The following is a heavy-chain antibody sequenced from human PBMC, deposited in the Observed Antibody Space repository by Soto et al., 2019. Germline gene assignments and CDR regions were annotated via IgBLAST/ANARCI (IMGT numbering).Heavy chain of an antibody. V-gene: IGHV4-59*08. Sequence: SETLSLTCTVSGGSISSYYWSWIRQPPGKGLEWIGYIYYSGSTNYNPSLKSRVTISVDTSKNQFSLKLSSVTAADTAVYYCARHSTSSVPNFDYWGQGTLVTVSS. CDR3: ARHSTSSVPNFDY. CDR1: GGSISSYY. D-gene: IGHD4-4*01. J-gene: IGHJ4*02. CDR2: IYYSGST.